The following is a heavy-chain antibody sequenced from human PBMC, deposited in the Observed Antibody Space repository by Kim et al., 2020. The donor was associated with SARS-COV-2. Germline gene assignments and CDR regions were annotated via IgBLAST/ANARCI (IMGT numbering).Heavy chain of an antibody. D-gene: IGHD1-26*01. Sequence: GGSLRLSCAASGFTFSSYSMNWVRQAPGKGLEWVSSISSSSSYIYYADSVKGRFTISRDNAKNSLYLQMNSLRAEDTAVYYCARDGPSLYSGSYYAFDIWGQGTMVTVSS. V-gene: IGHV3-21*01. CDR2: ISSSSSYI. J-gene: IGHJ3*02. CDR1: GFTFSSYS. CDR3: ARDGPSLYSGSYYAFDI.